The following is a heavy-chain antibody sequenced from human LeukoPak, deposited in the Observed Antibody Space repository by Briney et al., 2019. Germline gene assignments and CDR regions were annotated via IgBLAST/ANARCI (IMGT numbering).Heavy chain of an antibody. D-gene: IGHD6-19*01. CDR3: ARHVSVAVTNFFDY. J-gene: IGHJ4*02. Sequence: SETLSLTCIVSGGSISSYNWNWIRQPPGKGLEWIGYMYNSGSTNNNPSLKSRVTISVDKSKNQFSLKLSSVTAADTAVYYCARHVSVAVTNFFDYWGQGTLVTVSS. CDR2: MYNSGST. V-gene: IGHV4-59*08. CDR1: GGSISSYN.